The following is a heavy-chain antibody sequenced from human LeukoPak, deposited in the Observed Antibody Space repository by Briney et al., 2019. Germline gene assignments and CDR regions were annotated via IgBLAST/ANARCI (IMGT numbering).Heavy chain of an antibody. CDR2: INPSGGST. CDR3: ARRRGYSYGYGGPCDY. D-gene: IGHD5-18*01. J-gene: IGHJ4*02. CDR1: GYTFTSYY. V-gene: IGHV1-46*01. Sequence: ASVKVSCKASGYTFTSYYMHWVRQAPGQGLEWMGIINPSGGSTSYAQKFQGRVTMTRDTSTSTVYMELSSLRSEDTAVYYCARRRGYSYGYGGPCDYWGQGTLVTVSS.